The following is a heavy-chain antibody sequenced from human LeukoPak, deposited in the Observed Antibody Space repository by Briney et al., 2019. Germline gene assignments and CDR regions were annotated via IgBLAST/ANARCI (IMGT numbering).Heavy chain of an antibody. Sequence: GGSLRLSCAASGFTFSSYGMHWVRQAPGKGLVWVSRINSDGSSTSYADSVKGRFTISRDNSKNTLYLQMNSLRAEDTAVYYCAKGYDSSGSLDYWGQGTLVTVSS. J-gene: IGHJ4*02. CDR2: INSDGSST. D-gene: IGHD3-22*01. CDR1: GFTFSSYG. CDR3: AKGYDSSGSLDY. V-gene: IGHV3-74*01.